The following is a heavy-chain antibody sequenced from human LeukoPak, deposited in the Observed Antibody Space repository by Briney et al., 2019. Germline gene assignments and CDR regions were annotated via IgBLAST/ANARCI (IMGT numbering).Heavy chain of an antibody. CDR1: GFTFSSYS. Sequence: GGSLRLSCAASGFTFSSYSMNWVRQAPGKGLEWVSSISSSSSYIYYADSVKGRFTISRDNAKNSLYLQMNSLRAEDTAVYYCASSLDDWFDAFDIWGQGTLVTVSS. J-gene: IGHJ3*02. CDR2: ISSSSSYI. V-gene: IGHV3-21*01. CDR3: ASSLDDWFDAFDI. D-gene: IGHD3-9*01.